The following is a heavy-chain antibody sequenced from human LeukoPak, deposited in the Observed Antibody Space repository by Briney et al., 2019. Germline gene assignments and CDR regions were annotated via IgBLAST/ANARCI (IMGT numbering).Heavy chain of an antibody. CDR2: ISYDGSNK. CDR1: GFTFSSYG. V-gene: IGHV3-30*03. CDR3: ERDTVVLRYFDWLLDY. D-gene: IGHD3-9*01. J-gene: IGHJ4*02. Sequence: GGSLRLSCAASGFTFSSYGMHWVRQAPGKGLEWVAVISYDGSNKYYADSVRGRFTISRDNSKNSLYLQMNSLRAEDTAVYYCERDTVVLRYFDWLLDYWGQGTLVTVSS.